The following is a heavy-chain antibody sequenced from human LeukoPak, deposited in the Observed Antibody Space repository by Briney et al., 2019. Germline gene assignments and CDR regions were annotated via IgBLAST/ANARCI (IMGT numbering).Heavy chain of an antibody. D-gene: IGHD4-17*01. J-gene: IGHJ5*02. Sequence: GGSLRLSCAASGFTFSSYSMNWVRQAPGEGLEWVSYISSSSSTIYYADSVKGRFTISRDNAKNSLYLQMNSLRAEDTAVYYCGRSPRDYGDYVNWFDPWGQGTLVTVSS. CDR3: GRSPRDYGDYVNWFDP. CDR2: ISSSSSTI. V-gene: IGHV3-48*01. CDR1: GFTFSSYS.